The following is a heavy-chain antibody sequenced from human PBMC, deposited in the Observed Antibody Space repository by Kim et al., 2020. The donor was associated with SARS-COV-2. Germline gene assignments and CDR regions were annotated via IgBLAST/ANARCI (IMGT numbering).Heavy chain of an antibody. V-gene: IGHV3-21*01. D-gene: IGHD5-12*01. J-gene: IGHJ4*02. CDR3: ARDPTYSGYEVSFDY. Sequence: DSVKGRFTISRDNAKNSLYLQMNSLRAEDTAVYYCARDPTYSGYEVSFDYWGQGTLVTVSS.